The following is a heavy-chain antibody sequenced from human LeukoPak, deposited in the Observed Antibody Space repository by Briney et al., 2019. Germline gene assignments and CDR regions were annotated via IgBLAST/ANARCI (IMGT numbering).Heavy chain of an antibody. J-gene: IGHJ6*03. CDR3: ARARDFWSGYYTGGGYYMDV. Sequence: GGSLRLSCAASGFTFSSYWMSWVRQAPGKGLEGVANIKQDGSEKYYVDSVKGRFTISRDNAKNSLYLQMNSLRAEDTAVYYCARARDFWSGYYTGGGYYMDVWGKGTTVTVSS. V-gene: IGHV3-7*01. D-gene: IGHD3-3*01. CDR2: IKQDGSEK. CDR1: GFTFSSYW.